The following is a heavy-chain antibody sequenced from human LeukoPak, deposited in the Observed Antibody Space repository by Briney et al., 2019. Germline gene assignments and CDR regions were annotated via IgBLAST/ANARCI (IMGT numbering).Heavy chain of an antibody. CDR1: GVTFSSYE. D-gene: IGHD4-17*01. CDR2: ISSSGSTI. V-gene: IGHV3-48*03. J-gene: IGHJ6*03. Sequence: GGSLRLSCAASGVTFSSYEMNWVRQAPGKGLEWVSYISSSGSTIYYADSVKGRFTISRDNAKNSLYLQMNSLRAEDTAVYYCARVGDYNYYYMDVWGKGTTVTVSS. CDR3: ARVGDYNYYYMDV.